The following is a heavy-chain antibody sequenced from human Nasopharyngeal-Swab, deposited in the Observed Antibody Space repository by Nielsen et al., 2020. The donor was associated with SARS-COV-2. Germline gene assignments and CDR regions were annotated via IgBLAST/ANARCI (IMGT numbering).Heavy chain of an antibody. D-gene: IGHD4-17*01. CDR2: MNPNSGNT. J-gene: IGHJ5*02. Sequence: ASVKVSCKASGYTFTGYYMHWVRQATGQGLEWMGWMNPNSGNTGYAQKFQGRVTMTRNTSISTAYMELSSLRSEDTAVYYCARSYGDYEDNWFDPWGQGTLVTVSS. V-gene: IGHV1-8*02. CDR3: ARSYGDYEDNWFDP. CDR1: GYTFTGYY.